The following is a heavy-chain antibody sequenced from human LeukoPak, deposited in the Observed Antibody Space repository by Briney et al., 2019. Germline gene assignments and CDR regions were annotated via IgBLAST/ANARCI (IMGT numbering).Heavy chain of an antibody. CDR2: IIPIFGTA. CDR1: GGTFSSYA. CDR3: ARDESPDRVVTD. V-gene: IGHV1-69*06. Sequence: SVKVSCKASGGTFSSYAISWVRQAPGQGLEWMGGIIPIFGTANYAQKFQGRVTITADKSTSTAYMELSSLRSEDTAVYYCARDESPDRVVTDWGQGTLVTVSS. J-gene: IGHJ4*02. D-gene: IGHD4-23*01.